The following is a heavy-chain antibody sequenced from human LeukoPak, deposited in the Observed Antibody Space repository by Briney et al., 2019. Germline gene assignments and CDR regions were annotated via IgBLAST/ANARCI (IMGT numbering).Heavy chain of an antibody. J-gene: IGHJ4*02. D-gene: IGHD3-22*01. V-gene: IGHV1-18*01. Sequence: ASVKVSCKASGYTFTSYGISWVRQAPGQGLEWIGWISAYAQKFQSRVTMTTDTSTSTAYMELRSLRSDDTAVYYCARRFNYYDSSGYYEGFYFDYWGQGTLVTVSS. CDR2: ISAY. CDR1: GYTFTSYG. CDR3: ARRFNYYDSSGYYEGFYFDY.